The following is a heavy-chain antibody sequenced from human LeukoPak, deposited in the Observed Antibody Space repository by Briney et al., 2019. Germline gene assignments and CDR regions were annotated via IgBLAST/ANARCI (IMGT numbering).Heavy chain of an antibody. J-gene: IGHJ4*02. V-gene: IGHV4-59*01. CDR1: GGSISSYY. D-gene: IGHD6-13*01. Sequence: KPSETLSLTCTVSGGSISSYYWSWIRQPPGKGLEWIGYIYYSGSTNYNPSLKGRVTISVDTSKNQFSLKLSSVTAADTAVYYCATYSSSWYFDYWGQGTLVTVSS. CDR3: ATYSSSWYFDY. CDR2: IYYSGST.